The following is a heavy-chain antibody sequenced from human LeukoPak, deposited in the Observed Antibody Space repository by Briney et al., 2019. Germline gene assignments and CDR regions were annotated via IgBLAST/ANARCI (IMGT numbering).Heavy chain of an antibody. V-gene: IGHV3-23*01. CDR1: GFTFSSYG. CDR2: ISGSGGST. CDR3: AELGITMIGGV. J-gene: IGHJ6*04. D-gene: IGHD3-10*02. Sequence: WGTLRLSCAASGFTFSSYGMSWVRQVPGKGLEWVSAISGSGGSTYYADSVKGRFTISRDNAKNSLYLQMNSLRAEDTAVYYCAELGITMIGGVWGKGTTVTISS.